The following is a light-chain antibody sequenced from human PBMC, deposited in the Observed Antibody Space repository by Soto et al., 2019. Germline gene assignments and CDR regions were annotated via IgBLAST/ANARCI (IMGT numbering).Light chain of an antibody. Sequence: QAVVTQEPSLTVSPGETVTLTCASSTGAVTASGFYPNWFQHKPGQAPRSLIYRTENKHSWTPARFSGSLLGGKAALTLSGVQPDDEAVYYCLLFYGYAGVFGGGTKLTVL. V-gene: IGLV7-43*01. CDR3: LLFYGYAGV. CDR1: TGAVTASGFY. J-gene: IGLJ3*02. CDR2: RTE.